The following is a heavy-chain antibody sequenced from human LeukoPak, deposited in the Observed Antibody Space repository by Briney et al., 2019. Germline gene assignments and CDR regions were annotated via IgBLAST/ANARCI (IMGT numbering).Heavy chain of an antibody. J-gene: IGHJ4*02. CDR2: ISSNATYK. Sequence: GGSLRLSCAASGFTLSLYSMNWVRQAPGKGLEWVSSISSNATYKYYADSVRGRFTISRDNAKNLLYLQMDSLRVEDTAVYYCATIIGSYPDWDYWGQGILVTVSS. V-gene: IGHV3-21*06. CDR3: ATIIGSYPDWDY. CDR1: GFTLSLYS. D-gene: IGHD3-10*01.